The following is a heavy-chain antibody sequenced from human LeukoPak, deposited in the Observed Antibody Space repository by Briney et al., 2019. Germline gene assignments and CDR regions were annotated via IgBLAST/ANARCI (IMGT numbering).Heavy chain of an antibody. CDR3: AREVAVAGFDY. CDR2: IYYSGST. CDR1: GGSISSYY. J-gene: IGHJ4*02. Sequence: SETLSLTCTVSGGSISSYYWSWIRQPPGKGLEWIGYIYYSGSTNYNPSLKSRVTISVDTSKNQFFLKLSSVTAADTAVYYCAREVAVAGFDYWGQGTLVTVSS. V-gene: IGHV4-59*01. D-gene: IGHD6-19*01.